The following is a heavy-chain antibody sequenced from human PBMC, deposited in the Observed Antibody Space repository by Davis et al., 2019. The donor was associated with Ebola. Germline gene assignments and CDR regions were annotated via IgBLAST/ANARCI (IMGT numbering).Heavy chain of an antibody. CDR2: IWYDGSNK. CDR1: GFTFSSYG. CDR3: ARHVNGDFWYFDL. D-gene: IGHD4-17*01. Sequence: GESLKISCAASGFTFSSYGMHWVRQAPGKGLEWVAVIWYDGSNKYYADSVKGRFTISRDNSKNTLYLQMSTLRAEDTAVYYCARHVNGDFWYFDLWGRGTRVTVSS. V-gene: IGHV3-33*01. J-gene: IGHJ2*01.